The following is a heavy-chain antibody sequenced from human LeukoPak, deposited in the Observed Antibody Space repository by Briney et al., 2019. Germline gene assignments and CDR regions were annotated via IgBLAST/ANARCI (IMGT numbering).Heavy chain of an antibody. D-gene: IGHD3-3*01. J-gene: IGHJ5*02. CDR3: ARKGVTIFGVARYGWFDP. CDR2: IGHNGST. V-gene: IGHV4-39*07. CDR1: GGSISSDSYH. Sequence: SETLSLTCTVSGGSISSDSYHWGWIRQPPGKGLEWIGEIGHNGSTRYNPSLTGRVSISVDTSKNQFSLKLSSVTAADTAVYYCARKGVTIFGVARYGWFDPWGQGTLVTVPS.